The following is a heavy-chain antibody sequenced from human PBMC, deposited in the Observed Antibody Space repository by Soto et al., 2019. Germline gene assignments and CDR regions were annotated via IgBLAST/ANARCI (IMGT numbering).Heavy chain of an antibody. J-gene: IGHJ4*02. CDR2: IWYDGTQK. CDR3: ARAGGTTVTGLWHFDS. V-gene: IGHV3-33*01. Sequence: SLRLSCEASGFTFNTYSMHWVRQPPGKGLEWLAAIWYDGTQKYYADSVKGRFIISRDNSKKTLYLEMNSLRAEDTAVYYCARAGGTTVTGLWHFDSWGQGTLDTVPQ. CDR1: GFTFNTYS. D-gene: IGHD4-17*01.